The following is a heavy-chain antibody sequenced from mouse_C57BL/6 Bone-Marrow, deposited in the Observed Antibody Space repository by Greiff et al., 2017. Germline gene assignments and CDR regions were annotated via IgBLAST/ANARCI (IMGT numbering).Heavy chain of an antibody. D-gene: IGHD1-1*01. CDR3: ARGDYYYGSSYPSHY. CDR1: GYTFTSYW. J-gene: IGHJ2*01. Sequence: QVQLQQPGAELVKPGASVKLSCKASGYTFTSYWMQWVKQRPGQGLEWIGEIDPSDSYTNYNQKFKGKATLTVDTSSSTAYMQLSSLTSEDSAVYYCARGDYYYGSSYPSHYWGQGTTLTVSS. CDR2: IDPSDSYT. V-gene: IGHV1-50*01.